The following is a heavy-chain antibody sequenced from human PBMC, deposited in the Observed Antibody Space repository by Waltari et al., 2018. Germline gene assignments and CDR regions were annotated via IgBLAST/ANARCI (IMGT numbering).Heavy chain of an antibody. V-gene: IGHV4-59*01. J-gene: IGHJ3*02. CDR3: ARDHRYCSGVSCFSDAFDI. Sequence: QVQLQESGPGLVKPSETLSLTCSIFDGSLSSYSWTWIRQPPGKGLEWIGYVHYSGSTNYNPSLKSRVTISVDTSKNQFSLNLNSVTAADAAVYYCARDHRYCSGVSCFSDAFDIWGQGT. D-gene: IGHD2-15*01. CDR1: DGSLSSYS. CDR2: VHYSGST.